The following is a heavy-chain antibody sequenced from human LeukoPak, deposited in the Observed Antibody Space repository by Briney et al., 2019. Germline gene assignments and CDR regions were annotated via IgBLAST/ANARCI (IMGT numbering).Heavy chain of an antibody. J-gene: IGHJ4*02. V-gene: IGHV1-2*02. CDR3: AREILSVVVVPAAILVY. CDR1: GYTFTGYY. CDR2: INPNSGGT. D-gene: IGHD2-2*01. Sequence: ASVKVSCKASGYTFTGYYMLWVRQAPGQGLEWMGWINPNSGGTNYAQKFQGRVTMTRDTSISTAYMELSRLRSDDTAVYYCAREILSVVVVPAAILVYWGQGTLVTVSS.